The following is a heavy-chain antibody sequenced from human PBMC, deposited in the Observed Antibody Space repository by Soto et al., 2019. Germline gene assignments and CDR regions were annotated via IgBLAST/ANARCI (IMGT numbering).Heavy chain of an antibody. CDR2: IIPIFGTA. CDR3: ARGGDAQHYYDSRAYYYFDL. V-gene: IGHV1-69*06. Sequence: GASVKVSCKXSGGTFSSYAISWVRQAPGQGLEWMGGIIPIFGTANYAQKFQGRVTITGDTSASTVYMDLSSLRSEDTAVYFCARGGDAQHYYDSRAYYYFDLWGQGTLVTVSS. D-gene: IGHD3-22*01. CDR1: GGTFSSYA. J-gene: IGHJ4*02.